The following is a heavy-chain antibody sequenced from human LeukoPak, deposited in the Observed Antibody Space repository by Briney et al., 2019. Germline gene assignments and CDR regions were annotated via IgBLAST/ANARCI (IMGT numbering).Heavy chain of an antibody. J-gene: IGHJ3*02. CDR1: GYTFTSYG. Sequence: ASVKVSCKASGYTFTSYGISWVRQAPGQGLEWMGWISAYNGNTNYAQKLQGRVTMTTDTSTSTAYMELRSLRFDDTAVYYCARWGRYCSSTSCYIIEHDIWGQGTMVTVSS. CDR2: ISAYNGNT. D-gene: IGHD2-2*02. CDR3: ARWGRYCSSTSCYIIEHDI. V-gene: IGHV1-18*01.